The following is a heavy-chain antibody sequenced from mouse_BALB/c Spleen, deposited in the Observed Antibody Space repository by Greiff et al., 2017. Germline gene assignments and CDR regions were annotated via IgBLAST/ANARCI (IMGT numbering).Heavy chain of an antibody. Sequence: EVQLQQSGPELVKPGASVKMSCKASGYTFTSYVMHWVKQKPGQGLEWIGYINPYNDGTKYNEKFKGKATLTSDKSSSTAYMELSSLTSEDSAVSYCARGNYRCGDWCAYWGQGTLVTVSA. CDR1: GYTFTSYV. J-gene: IGHJ3*01. D-gene: IGHD2-14*01. CDR3: ARGNYRCGDWCAY. V-gene: IGHV1-14*01. CDR2: INPYNDGT.